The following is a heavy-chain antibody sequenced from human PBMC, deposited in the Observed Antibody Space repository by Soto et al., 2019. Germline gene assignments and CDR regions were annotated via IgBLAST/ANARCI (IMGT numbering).Heavy chain of an antibody. V-gene: IGHV1-8*01. Sequence: ASVKVSCKASGYTFTSYDINWVRQATGQGLEWMGWMNPNSGNTGYAQKFQGRVTMTRNTSISTAYMELSSLRSEDTAVYYCARGGSGYYGSGSYYNGPDAFDIWGPGTMVSVSS. CDR3: ARGGSGYYGSGSYYNGPDAFDI. CDR1: GYTFTSYD. CDR2: MNPNSGNT. J-gene: IGHJ3*02. D-gene: IGHD3-10*01.